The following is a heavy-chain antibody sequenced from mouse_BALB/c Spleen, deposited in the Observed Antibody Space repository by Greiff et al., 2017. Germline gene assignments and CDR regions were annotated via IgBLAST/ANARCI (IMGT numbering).Heavy chain of an antibody. D-gene: IGHD2-12*01. CDR1: GFTFSSYG. CDR2: ISSGGSYT. CDR3: ASPLAYDEGPFAY. V-gene: IGHV5-6*01. J-gene: IGHJ3*01. Sequence: EVKLMESGGDLVKPGGSLKLSCAASGFTFSSYGMSWVRQTPDKRLEWVATISSGGSYTYYPDSVKGRFTISRDNAKNTLYLQMSSLKSEDTAMYYCASPLAYDEGPFAYWGQGTLVTVSA.